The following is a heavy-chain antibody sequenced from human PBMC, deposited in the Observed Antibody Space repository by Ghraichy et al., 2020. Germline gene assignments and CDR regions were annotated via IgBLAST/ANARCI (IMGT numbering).Heavy chain of an antibody. Sequence: GGSLRLSCAASGFSFSTSWMHWVRQAPGKVLVWVSRIKSDGISTIYADSVKGRFTVSRDNAKNTLYLQMNSLRVEDTAVYYCVRDRYYTMDVWGQGTTVTVSS. CDR1: GFSFSTSW. CDR2: IKSDGIST. CDR3: VRDRYYTMDV. V-gene: IGHV3-74*01. J-gene: IGHJ6*02.